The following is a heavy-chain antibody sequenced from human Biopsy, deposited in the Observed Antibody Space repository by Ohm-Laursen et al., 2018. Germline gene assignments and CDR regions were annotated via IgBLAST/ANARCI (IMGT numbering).Heavy chain of an antibody. J-gene: IGHJ3*02. Sequence: SETLSLTCTVSGDSISSYYWSWIRQPAGKGLEWIGRIYTSGSPNYNLPLESRVTMSVDTSKNQFSLNLRSVTAADTAVYYCARGTGRYYVYGAFDIWGQGTVVTVSS. CDR1: GDSISSYY. V-gene: IGHV4-4*07. CDR3: ARGTGRYYVYGAFDI. D-gene: IGHD1-26*01. CDR2: IYTSGSP.